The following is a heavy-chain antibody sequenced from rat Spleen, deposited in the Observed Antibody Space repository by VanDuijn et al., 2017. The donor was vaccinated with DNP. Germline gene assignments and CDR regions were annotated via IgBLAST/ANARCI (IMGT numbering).Heavy chain of an antibody. J-gene: IGHJ3*01. CDR1: GFTFSNYG. CDR3: VRHEDSSSHIYGFAY. CDR2: ITSSGGST. D-gene: IGHD1-2*01. Sequence: EVQLVESGGGVVQLGRSLKLSCSASGFTFSNYGMNWLRQAPGKGLEWVASITSSGGSTYYPDSVKGRFTISRDNAKSTLYLQMDSLRSEDTATYYCVRHEDSSSHIYGFAYWGQGTLVTVSS. V-gene: IGHV5S23*01.